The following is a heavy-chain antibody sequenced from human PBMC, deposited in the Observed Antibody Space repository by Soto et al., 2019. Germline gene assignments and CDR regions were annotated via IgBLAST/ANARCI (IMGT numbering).Heavy chain of an antibody. J-gene: IGHJ4*02. CDR2: FDPEDGET. D-gene: IGHD3-10*01. CDR1: GYTLTELS. Sequence: ASVKVSCKVSGYTLTELSMHWVRQAPGEGLEWMGGFDPEDGETIYAQKFQGRVTMTEDTSTDTAYMELSSLRSEDTAVYYCATAGSYYGSGSYYNVDYWGQGTLVTVSS. V-gene: IGHV1-24*01. CDR3: ATAGSYYGSGSYYNVDY.